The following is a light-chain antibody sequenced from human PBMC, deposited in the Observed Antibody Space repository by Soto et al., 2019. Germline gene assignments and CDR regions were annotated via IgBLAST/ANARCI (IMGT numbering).Light chain of an antibody. V-gene: IGKV3-20*01. CDR2: GAS. CDR3: QHYVERSPIT. Sequence: EIVMTQSPGTLSLSPWERATLSCRASQSVSSRLAWYQQKPGQAPRLLISGASSRATGIPDRFSGSGSGTDSTLTISRLEPEDFALYYCQHYVERSPITFGQGTRLEIK. J-gene: IGKJ5*01. CDR1: QSVSSR.